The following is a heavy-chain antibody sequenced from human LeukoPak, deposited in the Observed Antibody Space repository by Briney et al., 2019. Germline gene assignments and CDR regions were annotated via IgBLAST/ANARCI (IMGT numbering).Heavy chain of an antibody. J-gene: IGHJ6*02. CDR3: ARGAAAGPYYYYGMDV. CDR2: IKQDGSER. CDR1: GFTFSSYA. Sequence: GRSLRLSCAASGFTFSSYAMHWVRQAPGKGLEWVANIKQDGSERYYVDSVKGRFTISRDNAKNSLYLQMNSLRAEDTAVYYCARGAAAGPYYYYGMDVWGQGTTVTVSS. D-gene: IGHD6-13*01. V-gene: IGHV3-7*01.